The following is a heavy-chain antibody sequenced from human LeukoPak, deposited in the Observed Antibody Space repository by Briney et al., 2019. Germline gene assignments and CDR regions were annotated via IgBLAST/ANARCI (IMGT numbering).Heavy chain of an antibody. V-gene: IGHV3-7*01. CDR1: GFTFSRYW. CDR2: IKQDGSEE. D-gene: IGHD3-22*01. Sequence: GGSLRLSCAVSGFTFSRYWMSWVRQAPGKGLEWVANIKQDGSEEYYVDSVKGRFTISRDNAKNSLYLQMNSLRAEDTAVYYCAREGRYYDSSGYYQNPPVGAFDIWGQGTMVTVSS. CDR3: AREGRYYDSSGYYQNPPVGAFDI. J-gene: IGHJ3*02.